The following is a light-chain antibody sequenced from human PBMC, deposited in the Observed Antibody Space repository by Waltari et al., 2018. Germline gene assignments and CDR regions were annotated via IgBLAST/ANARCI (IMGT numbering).Light chain of an antibody. J-gene: IGLJ1*01. CDR2: DTD. Sequence: QAVVTQEPSLTVSPGGTVPPTCRSRPGTLPSGPYPYWFQQKPGPAPRTLIYDTDNKHSWTPARFSGSLLGGKAALTLSGAQPEDEADYYCLFTYGGARVFGTGTKVTVL. V-gene: IGLV7-46*01. CDR1: PGTLPSGPY. CDR3: LFTYGGARV.